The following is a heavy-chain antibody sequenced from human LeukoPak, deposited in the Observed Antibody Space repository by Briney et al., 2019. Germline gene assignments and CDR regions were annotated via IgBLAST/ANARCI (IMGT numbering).Heavy chain of an antibody. CDR2: ISAYNGNT. V-gene: IGHV1-18*01. Sequence: PGGSLRLSCAASGFTFTSYGISWVRQAPGQGLEWMGWISAYNGNTNYAQKLQGRVTMTTDTSTSTAYMELRSLRSDDTAVYYCAREEDYYMDVWGKGTTVTVSS. CDR3: AREEDYYMDV. CDR1: GFTFTSYG. J-gene: IGHJ6*03.